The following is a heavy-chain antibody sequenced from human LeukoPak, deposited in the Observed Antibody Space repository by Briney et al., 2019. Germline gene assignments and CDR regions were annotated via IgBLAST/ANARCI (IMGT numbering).Heavy chain of an antibody. D-gene: IGHD2-2*01. CDR3: ARVGPAAICYYYYYMDV. V-gene: IGHV3-11*01. J-gene: IGHJ6*03. CDR1: GFTFSDYY. Sequence: GGSLRLSCAASGFTFSDYYISWIRHAPGKGLELDSYISSSCSTIYYADSVKGRFTISRGNAKNSLYLQMNSLRAEDTAVYYCARVGPAAICYYYYYMDVWGKGTTVTVCS. CDR2: ISSSCSTI.